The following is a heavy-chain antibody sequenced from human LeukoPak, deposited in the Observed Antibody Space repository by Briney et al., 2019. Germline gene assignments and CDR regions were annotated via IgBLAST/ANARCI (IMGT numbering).Heavy chain of an antibody. CDR1: GFTFSSYW. V-gene: IGHV3-74*01. CDR3: ARGPPWYFDL. CDR2: INGDGSST. D-gene: IGHD6-25*01. Sequence: GGSLRLSCAASGFTFSSYWMHWVRQAPGKGLVWVSRINGDGSSTAYADSAKGRFTISRDNAKNTLYLQMNSLTAEDTAVYYCARGPPWYFDLWGRGTLVTVSS. J-gene: IGHJ2*01.